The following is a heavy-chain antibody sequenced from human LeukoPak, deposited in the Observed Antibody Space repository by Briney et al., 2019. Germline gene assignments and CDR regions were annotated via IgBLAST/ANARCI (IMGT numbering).Heavy chain of an antibody. V-gene: IGHV3-15*01. CDR3: ATERRENTGWYNWCFDY. CDR1: GFSFSDAY. J-gene: IGHJ4*02. Sequence: GGSLRLSCEVSGFSFSDAYMSWVRQAPGKGLEWVGRSKIRADGGTTEYGAPVKGRFTISRDDSKNTLYLQMNNLKSEDTAVYCCATERRENTGWYNWCFDYWGQGTLVTVSS. D-gene: IGHD1-1*01. CDR2: SKIRADGGTT.